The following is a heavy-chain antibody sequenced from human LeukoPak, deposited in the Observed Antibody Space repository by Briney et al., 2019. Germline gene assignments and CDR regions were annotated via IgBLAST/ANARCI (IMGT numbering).Heavy chain of an antibody. CDR3: AKDRNFLTGYEEDYFDY. V-gene: IGHV3-23*01. CDR2: ITNSGENT. J-gene: IGHJ4*02. Sequence: PGGSLRLSCEDSGFSFPYGMSWVRQAPGKGLEWVSGITNSGENTYYADSVKGRFTISRDNSKNTLYLQMNSLRAEDTAVYYCAKDRNFLTGYEEDYFDYWGQGPLVTVSS. CDR1: GFSFPYG. D-gene: IGHD3/OR15-3a*01.